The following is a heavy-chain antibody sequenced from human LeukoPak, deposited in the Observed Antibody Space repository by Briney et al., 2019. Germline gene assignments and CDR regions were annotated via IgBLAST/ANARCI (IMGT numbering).Heavy chain of an antibody. Sequence: SETLSLTCTVSGASISSHYWSWIRQSPGKGLEWIGYISYSGITNYNPSLKSRVTISVDTSKNHFSLRLSSVTAADTAVYYCASRAHCSGGSCYGNWFAPWGQGTLSPSPQ. V-gene: IGHV4-59*11. CDR1: GASISSHY. CDR2: ISYSGIT. CDR3: ASRAHCSGGSCYGNWFAP. D-gene: IGHD2-15*01. J-gene: IGHJ5*02.